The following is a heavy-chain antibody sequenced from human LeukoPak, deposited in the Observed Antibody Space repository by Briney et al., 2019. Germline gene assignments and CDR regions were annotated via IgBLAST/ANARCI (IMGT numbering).Heavy chain of an antibody. CDR3: AREGYSSSWSFDY. CDR2: IYSGGTT. D-gene: IGHD6-13*01. V-gene: IGHV3-53*01. Sequence: PGGSLRLSCAASGFIVSNNYMRWVRQAPGKGLEWVSVIYSGGTTYYADSVKGRFTISRDNSKNTLYLQMNSLRAEDTAVYYCAREGYSSSWSFDYWGQGTLATVS. CDR1: GFIVSNNY. J-gene: IGHJ4*02.